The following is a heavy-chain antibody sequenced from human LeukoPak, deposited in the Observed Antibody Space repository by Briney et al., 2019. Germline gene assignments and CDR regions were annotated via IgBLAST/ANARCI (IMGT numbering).Heavy chain of an antibody. Sequence: ASVKVSCKTSGYTFTSYVMHWVRQAPGQRLEWMGWINAGNGNTKYSQEFQGRVTITRDTSASTAYMELSSLRSEDTAVYYCAREVVEWLPHRYYMDVWGKGTTVTVSS. D-gene: IGHD3-3*01. CDR3: AREVVEWLPHRYYMDV. CDR2: INAGNGNT. CDR1: GYTFTSYV. J-gene: IGHJ6*03. V-gene: IGHV1-3*03.